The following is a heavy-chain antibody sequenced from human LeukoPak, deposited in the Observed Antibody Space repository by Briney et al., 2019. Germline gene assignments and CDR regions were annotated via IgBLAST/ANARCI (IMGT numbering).Heavy chain of an antibody. V-gene: IGHV3-33*01. D-gene: IGHD3-10*01. CDR2: IWYDGSNK. CDR1: GFTFSSYG. J-gene: IGHJ4*02. CDR3: ARDSSSMVRGVIISPDY. Sequence: GRSLRLSCAASGFTFSSYGMHWVRQAPGKGLEWVAVIWYDGSNKYYADSVKGRFTISRDNSKNTLYLQMNSLRAKDTAVYYCARDSSSMVRGVIISPDYWGQGTLVTVSS.